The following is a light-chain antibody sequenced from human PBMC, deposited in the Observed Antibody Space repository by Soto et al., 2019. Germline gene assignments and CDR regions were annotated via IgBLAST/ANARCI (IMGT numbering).Light chain of an antibody. Sequence: DIQLTQSPSSVSASVGDRVTITCRASQDIGTWLAWYQQKPGKAPKLLIYVASNLQSGVPSRFSGAGSGTDFNLTITRLQPEDFATYHCQQADSLPFSFGPGTKVDFK. V-gene: IGKV1-12*01. CDR2: VAS. J-gene: IGKJ3*01. CDR1: QDIGTW. CDR3: QQADSLPFS.